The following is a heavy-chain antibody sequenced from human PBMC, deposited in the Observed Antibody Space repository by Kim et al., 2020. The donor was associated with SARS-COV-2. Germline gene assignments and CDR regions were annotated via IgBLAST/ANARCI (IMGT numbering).Heavy chain of an antibody. Sequence: STNYNPSLKSRVTISVDTSKNQFSLKLSSVTAADTAVYYCARVAATTFDYWGQGTLVTVSS. J-gene: IGHJ4*02. V-gene: IGHV4-34*01. D-gene: IGHD1-26*01. CDR2: ST. CDR3: ARVAATTFDY.